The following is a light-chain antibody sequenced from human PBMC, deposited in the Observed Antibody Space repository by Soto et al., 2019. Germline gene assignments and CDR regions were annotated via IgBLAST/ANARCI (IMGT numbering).Light chain of an antibody. V-gene: IGKV3-15*01. CDR2: GAS. CDR3: QQYRNWPRR. CDR1: QSFEIN. Sequence: IVLTPSPATLSVSPGDRVTLSWRASQSFEINLAWYQQKPRHAPRLLVCGASPKATEMPGRLSGRGSGTEFTLTINNLQSEDFAVYYCQQYRNWPRRFGQGTKVYIK. J-gene: IGKJ1*01.